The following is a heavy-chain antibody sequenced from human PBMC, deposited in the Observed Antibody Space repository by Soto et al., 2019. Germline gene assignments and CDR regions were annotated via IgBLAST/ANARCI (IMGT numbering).Heavy chain of an antibody. V-gene: IGHV3-23*01. CDR1: GFTFSTYA. CDR3: AGRYCSGGVCYTNYVCYIDF. CDR2: ITTSGGNT. D-gene: IGHD2-8*02. J-gene: IGHJ6*03. Sequence: EVQLLESGGGLVQPGGSLGLSCAASGFTFSTYAMSWVRQAPGKGLEWVSTITTSGGNTYYADSVQGRFTISRDNSKNTLNLKMNSLRDEDRAVYYCAGRYCSGGVCYTNYVCYIDFWGKGTTVTVSS.